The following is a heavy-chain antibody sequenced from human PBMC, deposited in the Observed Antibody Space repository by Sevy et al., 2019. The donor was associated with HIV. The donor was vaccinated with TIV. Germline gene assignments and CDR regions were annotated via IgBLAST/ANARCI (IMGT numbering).Heavy chain of an antibody. CDR3: ARDSPPSATTVPHFDC. V-gene: IGHV3-48*03. J-gene: IGHJ4*02. D-gene: IGHD4-17*01. CDR2: ISNSGTAM. Sequence: GGSLRLSCAASGFTFSSYEMNWVRQAPGKGLEWTSYISNSGTAMYYSDSVRGRFTISRDNARRSLYLQMNSLRAEDTAVYYCARDSPPSATTVPHFDCWGQGTLVTVSS. CDR1: GFTFSSYE.